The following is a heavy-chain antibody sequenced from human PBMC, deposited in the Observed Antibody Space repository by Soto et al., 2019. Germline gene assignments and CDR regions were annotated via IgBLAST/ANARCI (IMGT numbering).Heavy chain of an antibody. V-gene: IGHV3-33*01. CDR1: EFIFSSYG. CDR2: IWYDGSNK. J-gene: IGHJ6*02. D-gene: IGHD3-22*01. Sequence: QVQLVESGGGVVQPGRSLRLSCAASEFIFSSYGMHWVRQAPGKGLEWVAVIWYDGSNKYYADSVKGRFTISRDNSKNTLYLQMNSLRAEDTAVYYCARGQNFHLITMIVVVMDDYYGMDVWGQGTTVTVSS. CDR3: ARGQNFHLITMIVVVMDDYYGMDV.